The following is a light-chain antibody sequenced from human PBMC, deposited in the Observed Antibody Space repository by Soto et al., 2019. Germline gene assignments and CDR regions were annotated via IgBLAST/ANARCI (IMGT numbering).Light chain of an antibody. Sequence: IVLTQSPRTLSLSPGERATLSCRASQKISSSYLAWYQQKPGQAPRFLIYGASSRATGIPDRFSGSGSGTDFTLTISRLEPEDFAVYYCQQYGGTPPITFGQGTRLEIK. CDR3: QQYGGTPPIT. J-gene: IGKJ5*01. CDR1: QKISSSY. V-gene: IGKV3-20*01. CDR2: GAS.